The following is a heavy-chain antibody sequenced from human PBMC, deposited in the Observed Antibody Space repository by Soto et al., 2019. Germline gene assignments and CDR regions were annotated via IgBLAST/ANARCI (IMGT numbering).Heavy chain of an antibody. CDR2: ISGSGDRT. V-gene: IGHV3-23*01. CDR3: AKDHEAVPANIYGGHSHF. CDR1: RFTLRRYA. J-gene: IGHJ4*02. D-gene: IGHD2-2*01. Sequence: GGSLRLSCAASRFTLRRYAMSWVRQAPGQGLEWVSGISGSGDRTYYADSVKARLTISRDNAKNTLYLQMRSPRAEHTALYYCAKDHEAVPANIYGGHSHFWIQRTPVTVPP.